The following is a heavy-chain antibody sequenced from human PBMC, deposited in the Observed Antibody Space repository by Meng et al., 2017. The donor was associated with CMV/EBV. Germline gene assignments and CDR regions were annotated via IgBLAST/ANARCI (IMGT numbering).Heavy chain of an antibody. J-gene: IGHJ1*01. V-gene: IGHV3-21*04. CDR1: GFIFSSYT. CDR2: ISSSSSYI. Sequence: GESLKISCAASGFIFSSYTMNWVRQAPGKGLEWVSSISSSSSYISYADSVKGRFTISRDNAKDTLHLQMDSLRVEDTAVYYCASGVGVVIILSRRGTGRWGQGTLVTVSS. D-gene: IGHD3-3*01. CDR3: ASGVGVVIILSRRGTGR.